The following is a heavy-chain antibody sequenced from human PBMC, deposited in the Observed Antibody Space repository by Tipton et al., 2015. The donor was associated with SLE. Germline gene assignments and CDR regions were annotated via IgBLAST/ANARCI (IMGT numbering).Heavy chain of an antibody. CDR3: ARGTSIFGVVRHFDY. V-gene: IGHV4-59*01. D-gene: IGHD3-3*01. Sequence: TLSLTCTVSGGSISSYYWSWIRQPPGKGLEWIGYIYYGGSTNYNPSLKSRVTISVDTSKNQFSLGLSSVTAADTAVYYCARGTSIFGVVRHFDYWGQGTLVTVSS. J-gene: IGHJ4*02. CDR2: IYYGGST. CDR1: GGSISSYY.